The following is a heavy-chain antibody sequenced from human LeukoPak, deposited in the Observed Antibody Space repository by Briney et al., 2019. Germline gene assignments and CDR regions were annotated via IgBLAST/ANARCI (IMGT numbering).Heavy chain of an antibody. Sequence: GGSLRLSCAASGFTVSSNYMSWVRQAPGKGLEWVSVIYSGGSTYYADSVKGRFTISRDNSKNTLYLQMNSLRAEDTAVYYCARDDSSGYYPYGMDVWGQGTTVTVSS. CDR1: GFTVSSNY. J-gene: IGHJ6*02. CDR2: IYSGGST. CDR3: ARDDSSGYYPYGMDV. D-gene: IGHD3-22*01. V-gene: IGHV3-53*01.